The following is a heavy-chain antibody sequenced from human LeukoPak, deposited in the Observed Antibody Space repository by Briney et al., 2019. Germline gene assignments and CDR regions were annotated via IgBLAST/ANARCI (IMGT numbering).Heavy chain of an antibody. D-gene: IGHD1-26*01. CDR3: ARGRVSGSYDDAFDI. J-gene: IGHJ3*02. CDR2: IYYSGST. CDR1: GDSISSYY. Sequence: SDTLSLTCTVSGDSISSYYWSWIRQPPGKGLEWIGYIYYSGSTNYNPSLKSRVTISVDTSKNQFSLKLSSVTAADTAVYYCARGRVSGSYDDAFDIWGQGTMVTVSS. V-gene: IGHV4-59*07.